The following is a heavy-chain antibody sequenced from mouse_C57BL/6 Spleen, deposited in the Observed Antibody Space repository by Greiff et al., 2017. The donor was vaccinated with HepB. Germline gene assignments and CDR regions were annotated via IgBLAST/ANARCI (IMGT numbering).Heavy chain of an antibody. D-gene: IGHD1-1*01. Sequence: QVQLQQPGAELVKPGASVKLSCKASGYTFTSYWMQWVKQRPGQGLEWIGEIDPSDSYTNYNQKFKGKATWTVDTASSTAYMKLSSLPSEDSAVYYCARRGVTTGAMDYWGQGTSVTVSS. CDR1: GYTFTSYW. J-gene: IGHJ4*01. CDR2: IDPSDSYT. CDR3: ARRGVTTGAMDY. V-gene: IGHV1-50*01.